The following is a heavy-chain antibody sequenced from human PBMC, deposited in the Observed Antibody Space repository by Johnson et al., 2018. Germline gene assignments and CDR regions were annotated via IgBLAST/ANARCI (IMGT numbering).Heavy chain of an antibody. CDR3: ARDAEDGVVATTPRAGMDV. V-gene: IGHV3-33*01. CDR1: EFTFSNYG. CDR2: IWYAGSNR. Sequence: QVQLVESGGGVVQPGRSLRLSCVASEFTFSNYGMHWVSQAPGKGLEWVAVIWYAGSNRDYADSGKARLTITRDNSKNTLYLQLNSLRAEETAVYYCARDAEDGVVATTPRAGMDVWGQGTTVTVSS. D-gene: IGHD5-12*01. J-gene: IGHJ6*02.